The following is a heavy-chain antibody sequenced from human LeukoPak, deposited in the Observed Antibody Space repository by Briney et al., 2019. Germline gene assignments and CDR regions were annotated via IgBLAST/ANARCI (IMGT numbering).Heavy chain of an antibody. CDR2: INHSGST. CDR1: GGSISSTYW. Sequence: ASGTLSLTCAVAGGSISSTYWWTWVRQPPGKGLEWIGEINHSGSTHYNPSLEGRVTISVDKSKNQFSLKLTSVTAADTAVYYCARGPDYGDYEYFQHWGQGTLVTVSS. D-gene: IGHD4-17*01. CDR3: ARGPDYGDYEYFQH. J-gene: IGHJ1*01. V-gene: IGHV4-4*02.